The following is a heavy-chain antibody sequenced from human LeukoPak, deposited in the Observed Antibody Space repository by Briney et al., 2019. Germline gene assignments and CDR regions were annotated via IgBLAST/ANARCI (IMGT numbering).Heavy chain of an antibody. D-gene: IGHD6-13*01. Sequence: SETLSLTCTVSGYSISSVYYWGWIRQPPGKGLEWIGSIFHSGNTYYNPSLKSRVIISVDTSKNQFSLKLSSVTAADTAVYYCARGITGITATGSEWGQGTLVTVSS. V-gene: IGHV4-38-2*02. J-gene: IGHJ4*02. CDR3: ARGITGITATGSE. CDR1: GYSISSVYY. CDR2: IFHSGNT.